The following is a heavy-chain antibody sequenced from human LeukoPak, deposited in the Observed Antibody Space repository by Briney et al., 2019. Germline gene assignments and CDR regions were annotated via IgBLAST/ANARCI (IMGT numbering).Heavy chain of an antibody. CDR2: INSDGSSA. D-gene: IGHD3-22*01. Sequence: GGSLRLSCAASGFTFNNYWMHWVRQAPGKGLVWVSGINSDGSSATYADSVKGRFTISRDNAKNTLYLEMNSLRAENMAVYYCAIGVVITTAFDNWGQGTLVTVSS. CDR3: AIGVVITTAFDN. CDR1: GFTFNNYW. J-gene: IGHJ4*02. V-gene: IGHV3-74*01.